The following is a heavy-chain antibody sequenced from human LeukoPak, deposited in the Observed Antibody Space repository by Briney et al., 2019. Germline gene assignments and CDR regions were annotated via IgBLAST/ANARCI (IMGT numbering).Heavy chain of an antibody. J-gene: IGHJ1*01. D-gene: IGHD4-17*01. CDR3: TRGLADYGDYSF. CDR1: GFPFNKYK. Sequence: PGGSLRLSCEASGFPFNKYKMDWVRQAPGKGLQWVSSINIWNTSTYYADSVKGRFTISRDDAKNSLYFQMNSLTAEDTAVYYCTRGLADYGDYSFWGQGTLVAVSS. CDR2: INIWNTST. V-gene: IGHV3-21*01.